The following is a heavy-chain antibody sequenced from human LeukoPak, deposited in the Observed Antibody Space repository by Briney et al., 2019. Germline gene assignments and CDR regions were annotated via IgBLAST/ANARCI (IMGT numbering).Heavy chain of an antibody. V-gene: IGHV1-46*01. CDR2: INPSGGST. CDR1: GYTFTSYG. J-gene: IGHJ4*02. CDR3: ASGSGNPYTIDY. D-gene: IGHD3-10*01. Sequence: ASVKVSCKASGYTFTSYGISWVRQAPGQGLEWMGIINPSGGSTSYAQKFQGRVTMTRDTSTSTAYMELSSLRAEDTAVYYCASGSGNPYTIDYWGQGTLVTVSS.